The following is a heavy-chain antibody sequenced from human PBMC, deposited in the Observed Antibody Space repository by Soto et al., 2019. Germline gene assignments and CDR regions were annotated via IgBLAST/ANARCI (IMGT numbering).Heavy chain of an antibody. CDR3: AKDAARTSGWYYFDF. CDR2: MSNSGDET. CDR1: GFTFRTYA. J-gene: IGHJ4*02. V-gene: IGHV3-23*01. D-gene: IGHD6-19*01. Sequence: LRLSCAASGFTFRTYAMGWVRQAPGKGLEWVSVMSNSGDETYYADSVKGRSTISRDNFQNTLYLQLSSLRADDTAVYYRAKDAARTSGWYYFDFWGQGPLVTVSS.